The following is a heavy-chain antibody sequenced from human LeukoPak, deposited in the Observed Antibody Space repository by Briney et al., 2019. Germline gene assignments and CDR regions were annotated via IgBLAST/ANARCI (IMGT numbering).Heavy chain of an antibody. CDR1: GFTFSDYN. D-gene: IGHD1-26*01. CDR2: ISRSGSTK. CDR3: AKDILPFSWELALPDY. Sequence: GGSLRLSCAASGFTFSDYNMRWIRQAPGKGLEWVSSISRSGSTKYYADSVKGRFTISRDNAKNSLYLQMDSLRAEDTALYYCAKDILPFSWELALPDYWGQGTLVTVSS. V-gene: IGHV3-11*01. J-gene: IGHJ4*02.